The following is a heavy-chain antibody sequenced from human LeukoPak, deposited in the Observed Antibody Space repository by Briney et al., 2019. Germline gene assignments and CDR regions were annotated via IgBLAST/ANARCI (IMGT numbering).Heavy chain of an antibody. CDR2: IWHDGSNK. V-gene: IGHV3-33*01. CDR1: GFPFSTYG. CDR3: ARAVGPFDY. J-gene: IGHJ4*02. Sequence: GRPLRLSCVASGFPFSTYGMHWVRQAPGRGLDWVAVIWHDGSNKYYADSLKGRFTISRDNSKNTLYLQMNTLRAEDTGVYYCARAVGPFDYWGQGTLVTVSS. D-gene: IGHD1-26*01.